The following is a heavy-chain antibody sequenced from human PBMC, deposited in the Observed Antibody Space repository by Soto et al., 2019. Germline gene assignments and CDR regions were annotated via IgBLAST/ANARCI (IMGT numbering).Heavy chain of an antibody. CDR2: IYSGGST. CDR1: GFTVSSSY. V-gene: IGHV3-66*04. J-gene: IGHJ3*02. Sequence: GGSLRLSCAASGFTVSSSYMSWVRQAPGKGLEWVSVIYSGGSTYYADSVKGRFTISRDNSKNTLYLQMNSLRAEDTAVYYCARRILEWYDAFDIWGQGTMVTVSS. CDR3: ARRILEWYDAFDI. D-gene: IGHD3-3*01.